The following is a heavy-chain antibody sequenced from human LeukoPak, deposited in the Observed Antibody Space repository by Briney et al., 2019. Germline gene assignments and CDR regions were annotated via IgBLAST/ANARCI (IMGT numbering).Heavy chain of an antibody. CDR2: IYPSDSEA. D-gene: IGHD2-2*01. CDR1: GYNFTSYW. CDR3: ARQYRTCTSTDCYLSLGY. Sequence: GASLKISCRASGYNFTSYWIGWVRQVPGKGLEWIGIIYPSDSEARYSPSFEGQVTISADKSISTAYLQWSSLKASDTAIYYCARQYRTCTSTDCYLSLGYWGQGALVTVSS. J-gene: IGHJ4*02. V-gene: IGHV5-51*01.